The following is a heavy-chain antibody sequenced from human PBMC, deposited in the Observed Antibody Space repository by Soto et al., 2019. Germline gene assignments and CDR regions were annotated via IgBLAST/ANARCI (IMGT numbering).Heavy chain of an antibody. CDR3: ARTIGYSYGAQFDY. CDR2: IIPIFGTA. V-gene: IGHV1-69*13. D-gene: IGHD5-18*01. CDR1: GGTFSSYA. J-gene: IGHJ4*02. Sequence: GASVKVSCKASGGTFSSYAISWVRQAPGQGLEWMGGIIPIFGTANYAQKFQGRVTITADESTSTAYMELGSLRSEDTAVYYCARTIGYSYGAQFDYWGQGTLVTVSS.